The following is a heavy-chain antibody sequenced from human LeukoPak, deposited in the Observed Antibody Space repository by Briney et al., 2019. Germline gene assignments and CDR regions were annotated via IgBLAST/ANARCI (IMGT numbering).Heavy chain of an antibody. V-gene: IGHV3-64*01. CDR3: ARGYDFWSGFDY. D-gene: IGHD3-3*01. Sequence: PGGSLRLSYAASGFTFSSYAMHWVRQAPGKGLEYVSAISSNGGSTYYANSVKGRFTISRDNSKNTLYLQMGSLRAEDMAVYYCARGYDFWSGFDYWGQGTLVTVSS. J-gene: IGHJ4*02. CDR1: GFTFSSYA. CDR2: ISSNGGST.